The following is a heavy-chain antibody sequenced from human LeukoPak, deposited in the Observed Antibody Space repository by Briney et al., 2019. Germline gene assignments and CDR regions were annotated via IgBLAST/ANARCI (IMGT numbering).Heavy chain of an antibody. CDR3: ASASLNIYAFDI. Sequence: GGSLRLSCAASGFTFSGFSMSWVRQSPTKGLEWVANIKQDGSERYYVDSVKGRFTISRDNAKNSLSLQMNNLRVEDTAVYYCASASLNIYAFDIWGQGTMVTVSS. CDR2: IKQDGSER. V-gene: IGHV3-7*01. CDR1: GFTFSGFS. J-gene: IGHJ3*02. D-gene: IGHD2/OR15-2a*01.